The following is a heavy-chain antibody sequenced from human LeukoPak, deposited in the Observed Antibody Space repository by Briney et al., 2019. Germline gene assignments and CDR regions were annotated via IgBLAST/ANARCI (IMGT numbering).Heavy chain of an antibody. CDR3: ASGVFWRHMDV. D-gene: IGHD3-3*01. CDR1: GGSFSGYY. V-gene: IGHV4-34*01. CDR2: INHSGST. Sequence: PSETLSLTCAVYGGSFSGYYWSWIRQPPGKGLEWIGEINHSGSTNYNPSLKSRVTISVDTSKNQFSLKLSSVTAADTAVYYCASGVFWRHMDVWGKGTTVTVSS. J-gene: IGHJ6*03.